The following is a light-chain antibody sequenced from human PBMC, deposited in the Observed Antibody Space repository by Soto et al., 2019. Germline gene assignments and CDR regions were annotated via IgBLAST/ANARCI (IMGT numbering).Light chain of an antibody. Sequence: DIVMTQSPDSLAVSLGERATINCKSSQSILYTPNSKNYGAWYQQKPGQPPKLLFSWASTRESGVPDRFSGSGSGTDFTLTISSLQADDVAVYYCQQYYTSWWSFGQGTKVEIK. J-gene: IGKJ1*01. CDR3: QQYYTSWWS. CDR2: WAS. CDR1: QSILYTPNSKNY. V-gene: IGKV4-1*01.